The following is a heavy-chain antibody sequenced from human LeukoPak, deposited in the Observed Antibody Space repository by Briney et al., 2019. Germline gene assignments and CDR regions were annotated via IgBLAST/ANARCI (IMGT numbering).Heavy chain of an antibody. D-gene: IGHD5-18*01. CDR1: GFTFRNYW. CDR3: ASLDTAMVRDSEY. J-gene: IGHJ4*02. CDR2: IKSDESAI. Sequence: GSLRLSCAASGFTFRNYWMSWVRQAPGQGLEWVAMIKSDESAIYYVDSVKGRFTISRDNAKNSLYLQMNSLRAEDTAVYYCASLDTAMVRDSEYWGQGTLVTVSS. V-gene: IGHV3-7*01.